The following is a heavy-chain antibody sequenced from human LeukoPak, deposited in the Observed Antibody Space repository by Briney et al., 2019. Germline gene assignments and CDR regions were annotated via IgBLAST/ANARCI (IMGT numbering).Heavy chain of an antibody. D-gene: IGHD4-23*01. V-gene: IGHV3-7*03. CDR3: ARKTVVGSYFDY. CDR2: IKQDGSDK. CDR1: GFTFSAYW. Sequence: GVSLRLSCAASGFTFSAYWMSWVRQAPGKGLEWVANIKQDGSDKYYVDSVKGRFTISRDNAKNSLYLQMNSLRAEDTAVYYCARKTVVGSYFDYWGQGTPVTVSS. J-gene: IGHJ4*02.